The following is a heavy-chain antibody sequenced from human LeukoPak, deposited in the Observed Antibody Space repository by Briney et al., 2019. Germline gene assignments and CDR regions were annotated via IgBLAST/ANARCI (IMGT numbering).Heavy chain of an antibody. Sequence: ASVNVSCKASGYTFTNYDINWVRQAPGQGLEWMGWMNANSGKTGYAQTFQGRVTMTRNTSISTAYMELSSLTSDDTAVYYCARGHRDNWLDPWGQGTLVTVSS. CDR2: MNANSGKT. V-gene: IGHV1-8*01. CDR3: ARGHRDNWLDP. CDR1: GYTFTNYD. J-gene: IGHJ5*02.